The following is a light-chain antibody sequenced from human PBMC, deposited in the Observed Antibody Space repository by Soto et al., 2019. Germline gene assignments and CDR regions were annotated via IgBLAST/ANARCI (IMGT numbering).Light chain of an antibody. CDR1: QSISSY. CDR3: QQRSNWPPLT. V-gene: IGKV3-11*01. Sequence: EIVLTQSPDTLALSPGDKATLSCRASQSISSYLAWYQQKPGQAPRLLIYDASNRATGIPARFSGSGSGTDFTLTISSLEPEDFAVYYCQQRSNWPPLTFGQGTRLE. J-gene: IGKJ5*01. CDR2: DAS.